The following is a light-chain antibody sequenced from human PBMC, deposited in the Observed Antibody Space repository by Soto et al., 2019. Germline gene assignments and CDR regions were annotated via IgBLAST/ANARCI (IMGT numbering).Light chain of an antibody. Sequence: DIQMTPSPSSLSASVGDRVTITCRASQTISTYLNWYQQEPGKAPKLLIYAASSLQSGVPSRFRGSGSEKDFTLTISSLQPEDFAAYYCQQSHGIPYTFGQGTKLELK. CDR3: QQSHGIPYT. CDR2: AAS. J-gene: IGKJ2*01. V-gene: IGKV1-39*01. CDR1: QTISTY.